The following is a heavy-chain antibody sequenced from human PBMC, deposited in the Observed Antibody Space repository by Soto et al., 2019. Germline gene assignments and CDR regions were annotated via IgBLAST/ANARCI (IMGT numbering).Heavy chain of an antibody. D-gene: IGHD6-13*01. CDR2: ISSSSSYI. CDR3: GGSWYYYYGMDV. Sequence: LRLSCAPSGFTFSSYSMNWVRQAPGKGLEWVSSISSSSSYIYYADSVKGRFTISRDNAKNSLYLQMNSLRAEDTAVYYCGGSWYYYYGMDVWGQGTTVTVSS. CDR1: GFTFSSYS. V-gene: IGHV3-21*01. J-gene: IGHJ6*02.